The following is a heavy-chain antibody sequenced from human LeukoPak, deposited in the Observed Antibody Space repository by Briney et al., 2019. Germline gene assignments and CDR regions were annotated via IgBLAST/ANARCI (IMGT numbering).Heavy chain of an antibody. Sequence: GGSLRLSCAASGFTFSSYEMNWVRQAPGKGLEGVSYISSSGSTIYYADSVKGRFTISRDNAKNSLYLQMNSLRAEDTAVYYCARCEVDTAMMAHWGQGTLVTVSS. D-gene: IGHD5-18*01. J-gene: IGHJ1*01. CDR2: ISSSGSTI. CDR3: ARCEVDTAMMAH. CDR1: GFTFSSYE. V-gene: IGHV3-48*03.